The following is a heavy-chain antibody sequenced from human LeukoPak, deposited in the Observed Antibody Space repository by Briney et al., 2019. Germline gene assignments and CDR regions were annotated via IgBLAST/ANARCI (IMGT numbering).Heavy chain of an antibody. J-gene: IGHJ4*02. CDR1: GGSISSSSYY. CDR2: IYYSGST. V-gene: IGHV4-39*07. CDR3: ARDLRTSGDY. Sequence: PSETLSLTCTVSGGSISSSSYYWGWIRQPPGKGLEWIGSIYYSGSTYYNPSLKSRVTISVDTSKNQFSLKLSSVTAADTAVYYCARDLRTSGDYWGQGTLVTVSS.